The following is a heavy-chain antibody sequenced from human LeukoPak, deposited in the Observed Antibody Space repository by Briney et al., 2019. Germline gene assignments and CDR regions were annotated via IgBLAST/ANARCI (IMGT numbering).Heavy chain of an antibody. CDR3: ARDGYSSGWYDWFDP. D-gene: IGHD6-19*01. V-gene: IGHV1-18*01. Sequence: EASVKVSCKASGYTFTSYGISWVRQAPGQGLEWMGWISAYNGNTNYAQKLQGRVTMTTDTSTSTAYMELRSLRSDDTAVYYCARDGYSSGWYDWFDPWGQGTLVTVSS. CDR1: GYTFTSYG. CDR2: ISAYNGNT. J-gene: IGHJ5*02.